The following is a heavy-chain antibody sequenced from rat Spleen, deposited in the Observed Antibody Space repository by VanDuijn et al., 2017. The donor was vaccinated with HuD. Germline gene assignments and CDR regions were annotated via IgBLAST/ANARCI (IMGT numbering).Heavy chain of an antibody. CDR1: GFSLTSNG. CDR3: ARRYYSGSFDY. V-gene: IGHV2-72*01. CDR2: IWAGGST. D-gene: IGHD1-1*01. J-gene: IGHJ2*01. Sequence: QVQLKESGPGLMQPSETLSLTCTVSGFSLTSNGVGWVRQPLGKGLVWMETIWAGGSTNYNSAVQSRLSISRDTSKSQVFLKMSSLQPEDTGTYYCARRYYSGSFDYWGQGVMVTVSS.